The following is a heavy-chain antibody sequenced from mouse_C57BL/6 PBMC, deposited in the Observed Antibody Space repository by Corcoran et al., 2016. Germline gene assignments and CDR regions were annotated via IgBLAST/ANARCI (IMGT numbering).Heavy chain of an antibody. J-gene: IGHJ2*01. CDR1: GYTFTTYG. Sequence: QIQLVQSGPELKKRGETVKISCKASGYTFTTYGMSWVKQAPGKGLKWMGWINTYSGVPTYADDFKGRFAFSLETSASTAYLQINNLKNEDTATYFCARGSYKNYFDYWGQGTTLTVSS. CDR3: ARGSYKNYFDY. V-gene: IGHV9-3*01. CDR2: INTYSGVP. D-gene: IGHD1-1*02.